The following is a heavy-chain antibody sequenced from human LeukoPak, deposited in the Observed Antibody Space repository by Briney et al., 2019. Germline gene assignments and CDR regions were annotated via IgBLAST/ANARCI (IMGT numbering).Heavy chain of an antibody. CDR1: GFTFSRYW. CDR2: IKPDGSVK. J-gene: IGHJ4*02. V-gene: IGHV3-7*05. CDR3: ARDRGGQWVELLPDS. Sequence: PGGSLRLSCAASGFTFSRYWMTWVRQTPGKGLEWVANIKPDGSVKYYVDSVKGRFTISRDNAKNSLYLQMNSLRAEDTALYYCARDRGGQWVELLPDSWGQGTLVAVSS. D-gene: IGHD3-10*01.